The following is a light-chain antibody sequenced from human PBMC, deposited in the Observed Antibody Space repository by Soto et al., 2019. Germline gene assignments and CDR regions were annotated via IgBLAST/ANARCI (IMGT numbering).Light chain of an antibody. V-gene: IGLV1-47*02. CDR1: SSNIGRDY. J-gene: IGLJ3*02. CDR2: TNN. CDR3: AAWDDSLSGWV. Sequence: QSVLTQPPSASGTPGQRVTISCFGSSSNIGRDYVYWFQQIPGTIPKLLIYTNNHRSSGVPDRFSGSKSDTSASLAISGLRSEDEADYYCAAWDDSLSGWVFGGGTKLTVL.